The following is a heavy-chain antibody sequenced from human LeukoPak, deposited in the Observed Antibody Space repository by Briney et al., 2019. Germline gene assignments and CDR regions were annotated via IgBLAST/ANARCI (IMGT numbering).Heavy chain of an antibody. CDR3: ARDGGDSGSYQTGY. V-gene: IGHV3-33*08. D-gene: IGHD1-26*01. CDR1: GFTFSSYG. Sequence: PGRSLRLSCAASGFTFSSYGMHWVRQAPGKGLEWVAFIRYDGSNKYYADSVKGRFTISRDNAKNSLYLQMNSLRAEDTAVYYCARDGGDSGSYQTGYWGQGTLVTVSS. J-gene: IGHJ4*02. CDR2: IRYDGSNK.